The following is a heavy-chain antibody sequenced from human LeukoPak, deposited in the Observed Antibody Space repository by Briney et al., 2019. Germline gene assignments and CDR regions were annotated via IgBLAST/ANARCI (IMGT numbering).Heavy chain of an antibody. CDR1: GGSFSGYY. V-gene: IGHV4-34*01. CDR3: ARRRKKTWNPYFDY. J-gene: IGHJ4*02. CDR2: INHSGST. Sequence: SETLSLTCAVYGGSFSGYYWSWIRQPPGKGLEWIGEINHSGSTNYNPSLKSRVTISVDTSKNQFSLKLSSVTAADTAVYYCARRRKKTWNPYFDYWGQGTLVTVSS. D-gene: IGHD1-1*01.